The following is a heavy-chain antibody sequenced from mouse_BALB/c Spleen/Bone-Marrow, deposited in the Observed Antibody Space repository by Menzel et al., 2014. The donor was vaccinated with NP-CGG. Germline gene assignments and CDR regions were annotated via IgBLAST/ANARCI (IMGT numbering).Heavy chain of an antibody. CDR2: INPTSDYT. J-gene: IGHJ3*01. Sequence: QVQLKQSGAELARPGASVKMSCEASGYTFSFYTMYWVKQRPGQGLEWIGYINPTSDYTDYNQKFKDKATLTADKSSSTAYMQLSSLTSEDSAVYYCAREGAYAPFVYWGQGTLVTVSA. V-gene: IGHV1-4*01. D-gene: IGHD6-5*01. CDR1: GYTFSFYT. CDR3: AREGAYAPFVY.